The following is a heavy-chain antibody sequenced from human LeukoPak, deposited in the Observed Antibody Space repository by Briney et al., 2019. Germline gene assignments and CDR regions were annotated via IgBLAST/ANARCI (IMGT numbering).Heavy chain of an antibody. D-gene: IGHD3-3*01. CDR1: GYTFTSYG. CDR3: ARGYNYDFWSGEYFDY. CDR2: ISAYNGNT. Sequence: ASVKVSCKASGYTFTSYGISWVRQAPGQGLEWMGWISAYNGNTNYAQKLQGRVTMTTDTSTSTAYMELRSLRSDDTAVYYCARGYNYDFWSGEYFDYWGQGTLVTVSS. V-gene: IGHV1-18*01. J-gene: IGHJ4*02.